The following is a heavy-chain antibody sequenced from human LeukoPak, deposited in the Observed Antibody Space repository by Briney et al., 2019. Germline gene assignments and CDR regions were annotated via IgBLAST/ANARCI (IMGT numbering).Heavy chain of an antibody. CDR2: IQSDGSDQ. D-gene: IGHD5-24*01. CDR3: AKRDGYNSGPFDY. CDR1: GFTFSSYG. J-gene: IGHJ4*02. Sequence: PGGSLRLSCAASGFTFSSYGMHWVRQAPGKGLEWVAFIQSDGSDQYYADSVKGRLSISRDNSKNTLYLQMNSLRTEDTAVYYCAKRDGYNSGPFDYWGQGTLVTVPS. V-gene: IGHV3-30*02.